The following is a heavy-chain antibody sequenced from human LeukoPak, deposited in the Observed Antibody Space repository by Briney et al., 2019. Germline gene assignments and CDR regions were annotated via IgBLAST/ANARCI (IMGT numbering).Heavy chain of an antibody. Sequence: KPSETLSLTCTVSGGSISSYYWSWIRQPPGKGLEWIGYIYYSGSTNYNPSLKSRVTISVDTSKNQFSLKLSSVTAADTAVYYCARDPADFWSGYYSYYYYYYMDVWGKGTTVTVSS. D-gene: IGHD3-3*01. CDR1: GGSISSYY. CDR3: ARDPADFWSGYYSYYYYYYMDV. CDR2: IYYSGST. V-gene: IGHV4-59*12. J-gene: IGHJ6*03.